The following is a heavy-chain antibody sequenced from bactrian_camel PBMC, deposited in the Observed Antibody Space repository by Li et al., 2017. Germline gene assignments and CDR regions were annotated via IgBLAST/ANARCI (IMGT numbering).Heavy chain of an antibody. CDR3: AADREGHCLYLHERRN. CDR1: GYTFSSYC. Sequence: HVQLVESGGGSVQAGGSLRLSCAASGYTFSSYCMAWFRQVPGKQREAIAAIDSDGSISYDEVVVKGRFTISKDTAKNTLYLQMNGLKPEDTAMYYCAADREGHCLYLHERRNWGQGTQVPSP. D-gene: IGHD2*01. CDR2: IDSDGSIS. V-gene: IGHV3S6*01. J-gene: IGHJ4*01.